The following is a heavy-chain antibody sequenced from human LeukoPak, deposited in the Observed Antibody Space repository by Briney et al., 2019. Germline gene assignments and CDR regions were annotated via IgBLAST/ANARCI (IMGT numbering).Heavy chain of an antibody. J-gene: IGHJ6*03. CDR2: INPSGGST. V-gene: IGHV1-46*01. CDR1: GYTFTSYY. Sequence: EASVKASCKASGYTFTSYYMHWVRQAPGQGLEWMGIINPSGGSTSYAQNFQGRVTMTRDMSTSTVYMELSSLRSEDTAVYYCARDLTVAGNYYYYYMDVWGKGTTVTVSS. D-gene: IGHD6-19*01. CDR3: ARDLTVAGNYYYYYMDV.